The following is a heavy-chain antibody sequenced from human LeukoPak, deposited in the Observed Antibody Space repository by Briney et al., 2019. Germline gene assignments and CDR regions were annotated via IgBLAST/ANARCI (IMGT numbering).Heavy chain of an antibody. CDR2: IYSGGST. Sequence: QPGGSLRLSCAASGFTVSSNYMSWVRQAPGKGLEWVSVIYSGGSTYYADSVKGRFTISRDNSKNTLYLQMNSLRAEDTAVYYCAKSGGGDYGDYGSDYWGQGTLVTVSS. V-gene: IGHV3-66*02. D-gene: IGHD4-17*01. CDR3: AKSGGGDYGDYGSDY. CDR1: GFTVSSNY. J-gene: IGHJ4*02.